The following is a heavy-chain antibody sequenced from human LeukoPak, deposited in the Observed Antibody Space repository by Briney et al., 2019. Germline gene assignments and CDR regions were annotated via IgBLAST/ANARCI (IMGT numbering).Heavy chain of an antibody. CDR2: FDPEDGET. J-gene: IGHJ3*02. CDR1: GYTFTELS. Sequence: ASVKVSCKVSGYTFTELSMHWVRQAPGKGLEWMGGFDPEDGETIYAQKFQGRVTMTEDTSTDTAYMELSSLRSEGTAVYYCATGSTVITPSAFDIWGQGTMVTVSS. CDR3: ATGSTVITPSAFDI. D-gene: IGHD4-17*01. V-gene: IGHV1-24*01.